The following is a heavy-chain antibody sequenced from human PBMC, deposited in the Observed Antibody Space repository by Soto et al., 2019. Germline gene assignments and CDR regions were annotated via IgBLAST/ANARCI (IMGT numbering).Heavy chain of an antibody. D-gene: IGHD4-17*01. Sequence: PGESLKISCKGSGYFFSRHWIGWVRQMPGKGLEWIGFIYPGDSDTTYSPSFQGQVTISADKSTNTAYLQWSTLKASDTAMYYCGRSPGLIPTVMEDWGQGTLVTVS. CDR1: GYFFSRHW. CDR3: GRSPGLIPTVMED. J-gene: IGHJ4*02. CDR2: IYPGDSDT. V-gene: IGHV5-51*01.